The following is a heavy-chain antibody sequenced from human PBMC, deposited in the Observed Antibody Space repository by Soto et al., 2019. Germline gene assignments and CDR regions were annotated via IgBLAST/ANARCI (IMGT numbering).Heavy chain of an antibody. Sequence: EVQLLESGGGLVQPGGSLRLSCAASGFTFSSYAMSWVRQAPGKGLEWVSAISGSGGSTYYADSVKGRFTISRDNSKNTLYLQMNSLRAEDAAVYYCAKGDLISGDVYYGMDDWGQGTTVTVSS. CDR2: ISGSGGST. CDR1: GFTFSSYA. J-gene: IGHJ6*02. D-gene: IGHD3-3*01. V-gene: IGHV3-23*01. CDR3: AKGDLISGDVYYGMDD.